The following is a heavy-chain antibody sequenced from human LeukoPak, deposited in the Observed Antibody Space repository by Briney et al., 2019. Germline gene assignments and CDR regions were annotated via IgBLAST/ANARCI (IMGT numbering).Heavy chain of an antibody. Sequence: SETLSLTCAVYGGSFSGYYWSWIRQPPGKGLEWIGEINHSGSTNYNPSLKGRVTISVDTSKNQFSLKLSSVTAADTAVYYCTRGSYDVLTGYSTLGVFWGQGTLVIVSS. J-gene: IGHJ1*01. CDR3: TRGSYDVLTGYSTLGVF. V-gene: IGHV4-34*01. D-gene: IGHD3-9*01. CDR1: GGSFSGYY. CDR2: INHSGST.